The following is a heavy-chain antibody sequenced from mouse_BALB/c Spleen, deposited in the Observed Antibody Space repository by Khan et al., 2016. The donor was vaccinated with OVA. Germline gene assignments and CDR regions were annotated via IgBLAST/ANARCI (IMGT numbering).Heavy chain of an antibody. CDR3: ARPSYYGNPWFTY. Sequence: VQLKESGGGLVKPGGSLKLSCAPSGFAFSSYDMSWVRQTPEMRLEWVATISGTGIYTYYPDSVKGRFTISRDNARNTLYLQMSSLRSEDTALYYCARPSYYGNPWFTYWGQGTLVTVSA. J-gene: IGHJ3*01. D-gene: IGHD2-10*01. CDR2: ISGTGIYT. CDR1: GFAFSSYD. V-gene: IGHV5-9*02.